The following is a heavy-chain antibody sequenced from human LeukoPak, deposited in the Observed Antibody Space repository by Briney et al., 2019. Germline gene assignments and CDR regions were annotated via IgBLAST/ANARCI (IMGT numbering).Heavy chain of an antibody. Sequence: SETLSLTCTVSGGSISSYYWSWIRQPPGKGLEWIGYIYYSGSTNYNPSLKSRVTISVDTSKNQSSLKLSSVTAADTAVYYCARAGAEDNWFDPWGQGTLVTVSS. V-gene: IGHV4-59*08. CDR2: IYYSGST. CDR1: GGSISSYY. J-gene: IGHJ5*02. D-gene: IGHD1-1*01. CDR3: ARAGAEDNWFDP.